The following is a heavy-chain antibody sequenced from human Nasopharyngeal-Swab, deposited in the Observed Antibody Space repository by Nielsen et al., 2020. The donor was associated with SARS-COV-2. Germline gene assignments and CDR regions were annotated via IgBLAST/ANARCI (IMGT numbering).Heavy chain of an antibody. D-gene: IGHD6-19*01. CDR3: ARDASGWYIDY. Sequence: GESLKISCAASKFTFSSYEMNWVRQAPGKGLEWVSYISSSGSTIYYADSVKGRFTISRDNSKNTLYLQMNSLRAEDTAVYYCARDASGWYIDYWGQGTLVTVSS. V-gene: IGHV3-48*03. CDR1: KFTFSSYE. J-gene: IGHJ4*02. CDR2: ISSSGSTI.